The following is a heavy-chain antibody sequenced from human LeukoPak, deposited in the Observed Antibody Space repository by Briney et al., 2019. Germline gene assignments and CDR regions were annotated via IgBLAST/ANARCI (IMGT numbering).Heavy chain of an antibody. CDR1: GFTFSSYS. Sequence: GGSLRLSCAASGFTFSSYSMSWVRQAPGKGLEWVSYISSSSSTIYYADSVKGRFTISRDNAKNTLYLQMNSLRAEDTAVYYCARDLHSYGYWGQGTLVTVSS. D-gene: IGHD5-18*01. CDR2: ISSSSSTI. V-gene: IGHV3-48*01. J-gene: IGHJ4*02. CDR3: ARDLHSYGY.